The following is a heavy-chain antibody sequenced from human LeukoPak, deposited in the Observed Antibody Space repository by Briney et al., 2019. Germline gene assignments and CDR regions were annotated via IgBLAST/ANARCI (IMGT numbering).Heavy chain of an antibody. CDR3: ARRGLRFLESVKYSWFDP. Sequence: PSETLSLTCAVYGGSFSGYYWTWIRQPPGKGLEWIGEINHSRSTNYNPSLKSRVTISVDTSKSQFSLKLSSVTAADTAIYFCARRGLRFLESVKYSWFDPWGQGTLVTVSS. CDR2: INHSRST. J-gene: IGHJ5*02. CDR1: GGSFSGYY. D-gene: IGHD3-3*01. V-gene: IGHV4-34*01.